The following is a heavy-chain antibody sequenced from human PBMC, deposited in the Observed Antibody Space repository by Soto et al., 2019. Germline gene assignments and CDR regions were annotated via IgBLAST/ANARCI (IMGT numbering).Heavy chain of an antibody. V-gene: IGHV2-26*01. D-gene: IGHD4-17*01. CDR2: IFSNDEK. Sequence: QVTLKESGPVLVKPTETLTLTCTVSGFSLSNARMGVSWIRQPPGKALEWLAHIFSNDEKSYSTSLKSRLTISKDTSKSQVVLTMTNMDPVDTATYYCARILSGYGDYEDYYYYMDVWGKGTTVTVSS. J-gene: IGHJ6*03. CDR3: ARILSGYGDYEDYYYYMDV. CDR1: GFSLSNARMG.